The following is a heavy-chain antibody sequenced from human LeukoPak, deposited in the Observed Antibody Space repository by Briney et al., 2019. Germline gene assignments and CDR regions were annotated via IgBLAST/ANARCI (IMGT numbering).Heavy chain of an antibody. D-gene: IGHD3-22*01. J-gene: IGHJ4*02. CDR1: GGTFSSYA. CDR3: ASGDGSGYYWTPLDY. V-gene: IGHV1-69*13. Sequence: SVKVSCKASGGTFSSYAISWVRQAPGQGLEWMGGIIPIFGAANYAQKFQGRVTITADESTSTAYMELSSLRSEDTAVYYCASGDGSGYYWTPLDYWGQGTLVTVSS. CDR2: IIPIFGAA.